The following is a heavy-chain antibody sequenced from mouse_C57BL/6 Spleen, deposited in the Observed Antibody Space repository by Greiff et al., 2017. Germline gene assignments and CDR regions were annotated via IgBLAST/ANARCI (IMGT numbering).Heavy chain of an antibody. CDR2: ISSGGDYI. D-gene: IGHD1-1*01. CDR1: GFTFSSYA. Sequence: DVKLVESGEGLVKPGGSLKLSCAASGFTFSSYAMSWVRQTPEKRLEWVAYISSGGDYIYYVDTVKGRFTISRDNARNTLYLQMSSLKSEDTAMYYCTRAFITTVPAYFDYWGQGTTLTVSS. CDR3: TRAFITTVPAYFDY. V-gene: IGHV5-9-1*02. J-gene: IGHJ2*01.